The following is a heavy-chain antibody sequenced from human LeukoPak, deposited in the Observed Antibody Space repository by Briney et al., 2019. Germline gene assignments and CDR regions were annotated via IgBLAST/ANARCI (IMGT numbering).Heavy chain of an antibody. Sequence: ASVKVSCKTSGYTFTSYGISWVRQAPGQGLEWMGWIREYNTNTNYAQKLQGRVTMTTDTSTNTAYLELRSLTSDDTAVYYCARGSGGSFDYWGQGTLVTVSS. CDR3: ARGSGGSFDY. CDR1: GYTFTSYG. D-gene: IGHD2-15*01. V-gene: IGHV1-18*01. CDR2: IREYNTNT. J-gene: IGHJ4*02.